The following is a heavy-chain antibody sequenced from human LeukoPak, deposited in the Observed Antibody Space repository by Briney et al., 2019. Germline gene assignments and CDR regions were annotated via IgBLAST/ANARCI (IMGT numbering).Heavy chain of an antibody. D-gene: IGHD5-18*01. Sequence: GASVKVSCKASGYTFTSYDINWVRQATGQGLEWMGWMNPSSGNTGYAQKFQGRVTMTRNTSISTAYMELSSLRSEDTAVYYCARGNVQLWPLGKSWYFDLWGRGTLVTVSS. CDR1: GYTFTSYD. J-gene: IGHJ2*01. CDR3: ARGNVQLWPLGKSWYFDL. CDR2: MNPSSGNT. V-gene: IGHV1-8*01.